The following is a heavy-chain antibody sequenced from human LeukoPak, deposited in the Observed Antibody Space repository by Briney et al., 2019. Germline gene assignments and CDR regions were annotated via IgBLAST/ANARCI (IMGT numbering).Heavy chain of an antibody. D-gene: IGHD3-22*01. V-gene: IGHV4-39*07. CDR3: ARNPYYYDSSGLNWFDP. CDR1: GGSISSSTYY. CDR2: INHSGST. Sequence: PSETLSLTCTVSGGSISSSTYYWGWIRQPPGKGLEWIGEINHSGSTNYNPSLKSRVTISVDTSKNQFSLKLSSVTAADTAVYYCARNPYYYDSSGLNWFDPWGQGTLVTVSS. J-gene: IGHJ5*02.